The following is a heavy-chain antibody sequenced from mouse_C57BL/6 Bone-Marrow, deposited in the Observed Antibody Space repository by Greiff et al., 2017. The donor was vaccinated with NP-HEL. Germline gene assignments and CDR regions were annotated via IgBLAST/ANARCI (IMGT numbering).Heavy chain of an antibody. CDR3: ARYCSRYYFDY. CDR2: IDPANGNT. D-gene: IGHD1-1*01. J-gene: IGHJ2*01. CDR1: GFNIQNTY. V-gene: IGHV14-3*01. Sequence: EVQLQESVAELVRPGASVKLSCTASGFNIQNTYMHWVKQRPEQGLEWIGRIDPANGNTKYAPKFQGKATITADTSSNTAYLQLSSLTSEDTAIYYCARYCSRYYFDYWGQGTTLTVSS.